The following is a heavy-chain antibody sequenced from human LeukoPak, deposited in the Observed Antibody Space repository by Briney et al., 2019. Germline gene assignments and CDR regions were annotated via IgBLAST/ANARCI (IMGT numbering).Heavy chain of an antibody. Sequence: GGSLRLSCAASGFTVSSNYMSWVRQAPGKGLERVSVIYSGGSTYYADSVKGRFTISRDNSKNTLYLQMNSLRAEDTAVYYCARDLWWELPQLGGNYWGQGTLVTVSS. CDR2: IYSGGST. D-gene: IGHD1-26*01. J-gene: IGHJ4*02. V-gene: IGHV3-53*01. CDR3: ARDLWWELPQLGGNY. CDR1: GFTVSSNY.